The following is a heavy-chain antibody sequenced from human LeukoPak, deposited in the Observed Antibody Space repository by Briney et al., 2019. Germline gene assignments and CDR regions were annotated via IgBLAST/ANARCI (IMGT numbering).Heavy chain of an antibody. V-gene: IGHV4-59*01. CDR2: IYYSGST. D-gene: IGHD3-22*01. CDR1: GGSISSYY. Sequence: KASETLSLTCTVSGGSISSYYWSWIRQPPGKGLEWIGYIYYSGSTNYNPSLKSRVTISVDTSKNQFSLKLRSVTAADTAVYYCARAVKYYYDRSDEYFDYWGQGTLVTVSP. J-gene: IGHJ4*02. CDR3: ARAVKYYYDRSDEYFDY.